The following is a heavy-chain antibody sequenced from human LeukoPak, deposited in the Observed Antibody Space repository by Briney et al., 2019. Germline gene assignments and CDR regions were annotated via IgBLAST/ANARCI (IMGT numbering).Heavy chain of an antibody. Sequence: LETLSLTCTVSGYSISSGYYWGWIRQPPGKGLEWIGSIYHSGSTYYNPSLKSRVTISVDTSKNQFSLKLSSVTAADTAVYYCARGKEQWLSTGGFDYWGQGTLVTVSS. CDR1: GYSISSGYY. V-gene: IGHV4-38-2*02. CDR2: IYHSGST. CDR3: ARGKEQWLSTGGFDY. J-gene: IGHJ4*02. D-gene: IGHD6-19*01.